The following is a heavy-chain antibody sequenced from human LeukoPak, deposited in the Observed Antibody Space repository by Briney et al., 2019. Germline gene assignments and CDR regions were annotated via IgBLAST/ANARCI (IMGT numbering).Heavy chain of an antibody. V-gene: IGHV3-30*04. CDR2: ISYDGSNK. Sequence: GGSLRLSCAASGFTLSSYAMHWVRQAPGKGLGWVAVISYDGSNKYYADSVKGRFTISRDNSKNTLYLQMNSLRAEDTAVYYCARDADNYINAFDIWGQGTMVTVSS. CDR1: GFTLSSYA. D-gene: IGHD4-11*01. CDR3: ARDADNYINAFDI. J-gene: IGHJ3*02.